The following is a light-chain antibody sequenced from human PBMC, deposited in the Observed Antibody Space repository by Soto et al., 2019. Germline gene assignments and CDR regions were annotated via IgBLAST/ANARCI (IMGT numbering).Light chain of an antibody. Sequence: EIVLTQSPATLSLSPGERATLSCRASQSVSSYLAWYQQKPGQAPMLLIYDASNRATGIPARFSGSGSGTDFTLTISSLEPEDFAVYYCQQRSNWSPSFGGGTKVEIK. J-gene: IGKJ4*01. CDR2: DAS. V-gene: IGKV3-11*01. CDR3: QQRSNWSPS. CDR1: QSVSSY.